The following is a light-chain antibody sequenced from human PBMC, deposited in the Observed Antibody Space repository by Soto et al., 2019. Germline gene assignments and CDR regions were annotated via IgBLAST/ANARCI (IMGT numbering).Light chain of an antibody. CDR1: SSNIGKNY. Sequence: QSVLTQPPSVSAAPGQKVTISCSGSSSNIGKNYVSWYQQIPGTAPKLLIYDNDKRPSGIPDRFSGSKSGTSATLGITGLQTGDEADYYCGTWDNCLIAYVFGTGPKVTVL. J-gene: IGLJ1*01. CDR3: GTWDNCLIAYV. CDR2: DND. V-gene: IGLV1-51*01.